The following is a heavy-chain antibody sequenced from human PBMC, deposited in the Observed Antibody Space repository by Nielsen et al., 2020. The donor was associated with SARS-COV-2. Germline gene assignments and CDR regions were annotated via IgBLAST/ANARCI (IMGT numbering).Heavy chain of an antibody. Sequence: GGSLRLSCAASGFTFDDYAMHWVRQAPGKGLEWVSGISWNSDSIDYADSVKGRFTISRDNAKNTLYLQMNSLRAEDTAVYYCATSGFYVWGQGTTVTVSS. CDR3: ATSGFYV. J-gene: IGHJ6*02. D-gene: IGHD3-10*01. CDR1: GFTFDDYA. CDR2: ISWNSDSI. V-gene: IGHV3-9*01.